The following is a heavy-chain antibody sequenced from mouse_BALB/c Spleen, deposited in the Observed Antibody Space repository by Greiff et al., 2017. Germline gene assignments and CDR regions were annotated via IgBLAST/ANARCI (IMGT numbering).Heavy chain of an antibody. J-gene: IGHJ4*01. D-gene: IGHD4-1*01. CDR3: ARFLTGTGMDY. V-gene: IGHV5-17*02. CDR2: ISSGSSTI. Sequence: EVQVVESGGGLVQPGGSRKLSCAASGFTFSSFGMHWVRQAPEKGLEWVAYISSGSSTIYYADTVKGRFTISRDNPKNTLFLQMTSLRSEDTAMYYCARFLTGTGMDYWGQGTSVTVSS. CDR1: GFTFSSFG.